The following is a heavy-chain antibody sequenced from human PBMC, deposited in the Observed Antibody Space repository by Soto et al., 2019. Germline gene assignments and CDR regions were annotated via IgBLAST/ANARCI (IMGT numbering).Heavy chain of an antibody. V-gene: IGHV3-23*01. J-gene: IGHJ6*03. CDR2: ISGSGGST. D-gene: IGHD2-15*01. Sequence: GGSLRLSCAASGFTFSRYAMSWVRQAPGKGLEWVSAISGSGGSTYYADSVKGRFTISRDNSKNTLYLQMNSLRAVGTAVYYCAKDPLSAVVAATDYYYYYYMDVWGKGTTVTVSS. CDR3: AKDPLSAVVAATDYYYYYYMDV. CDR1: GFTFSRYA.